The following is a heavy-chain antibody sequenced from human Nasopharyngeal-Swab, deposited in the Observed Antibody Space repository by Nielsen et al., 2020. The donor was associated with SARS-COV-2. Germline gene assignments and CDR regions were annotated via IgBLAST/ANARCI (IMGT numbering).Heavy chain of an antibody. CDR2: IRTSGTTT. Sequence: GGSLRLSCVASGFTFSDYYMAWIRQAPGKGLEWVAYIRTSGTTTDSADSVKGRFTISRDNANNLLYLQMSSLRGEDTAVYFCARERGYQVLLDYYYHGLDVWGHGTAVTVSS. J-gene: IGHJ6*02. D-gene: IGHD3-10*01. CDR1: GFTFSDYY. CDR3: ARERGYQVLLDYYYHGLDV. V-gene: IGHV3-11*01.